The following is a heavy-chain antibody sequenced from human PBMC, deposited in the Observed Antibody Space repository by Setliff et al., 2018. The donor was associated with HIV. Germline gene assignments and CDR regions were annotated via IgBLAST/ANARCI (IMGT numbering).Heavy chain of an antibody. J-gene: IGHJ4*02. CDR2: IYDSGST. CDR1: GGSISGFY. Sequence: SETLSLTCTVSGGSISGFYWNWIRQSAGKGLQWIGRIYDSGSTKYNPSLKSRVTMSLDTSKNQFSRNLDSVTAADTAVFYCARGDPFTDFDSWGQGTLVTVSS. D-gene: IGHD3-16*01. V-gene: IGHV4-4*07. CDR3: ARGDPFTDFDS.